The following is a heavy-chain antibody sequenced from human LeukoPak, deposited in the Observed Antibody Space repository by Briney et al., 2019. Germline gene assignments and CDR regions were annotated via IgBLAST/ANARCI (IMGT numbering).Heavy chain of an antibody. CDR2: INHSGST. Sequence: SETLSLTCTASGGSISSYYWSWIRQPPGKGLEWIGEINHSGSTNYNPSLKSRVTISVDTSKNQFSLKLSSVTAADTAVYYCASTNWGPDWGNWYFDLWGRGTLVTVSS. J-gene: IGHJ2*01. CDR3: ASTNWGPDWGNWYFDL. D-gene: IGHD7-27*01. V-gene: IGHV4-34*01. CDR1: GGSISSYY.